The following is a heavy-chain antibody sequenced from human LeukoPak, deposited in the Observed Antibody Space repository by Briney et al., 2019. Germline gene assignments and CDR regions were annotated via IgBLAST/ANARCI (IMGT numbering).Heavy chain of an antibody. D-gene: IGHD3-22*01. CDR1: GFTFSSYW. CDR2: INSDGSST. V-gene: IGHV3-74*01. Sequence: SGGSLRLSCAASGFTFSSYWMHWVRQAPGKGLVWVSRINSDGSSTSYADSVKGRFTISRDNAKNTLYLQMNSLRAEDTAVYYCARASTVVITLPDYWGQGTLVTVSS. J-gene: IGHJ4*02. CDR3: ARASTVVITLPDY.